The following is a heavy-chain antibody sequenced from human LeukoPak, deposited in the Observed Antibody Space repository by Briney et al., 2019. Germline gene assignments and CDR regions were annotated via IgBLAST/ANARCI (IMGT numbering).Heavy chain of an antibody. V-gene: IGHV3-49*04. D-gene: IGHD3-10*01. CDR3: TGRLLWFGYYYMDV. CDR2: IRSKAYGGTT. J-gene: IGHJ6*03. Sequence: PGRSLRLSCTASGFTFGDYAMSWVRQAPGKGLEWVGFIRSKAYGGTTEYAASVKGRFTISRDDSKSIAYLQMNSLKTEDTAVYYCTGRLLWFGYYYMDVWGKGTTVTISS. CDR1: GFTFGDYA.